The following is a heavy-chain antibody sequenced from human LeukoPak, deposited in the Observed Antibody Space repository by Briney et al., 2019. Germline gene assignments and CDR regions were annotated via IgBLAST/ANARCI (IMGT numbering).Heavy chain of an antibody. Sequence: PGRSLRLSCAASGFTFSSYGMHWVRQAPGKGLEWVAVISYDGSNKYYAGSVKGRFTISRDNSKNTLYLQMNSLRAEDTAVYYCAKDLDSSGYFVDYWGQGTLVTVSS. CDR1: GFTFSSYG. CDR3: AKDLDSSGYFVDY. D-gene: IGHD3-22*01. V-gene: IGHV3-30*18. J-gene: IGHJ4*02. CDR2: ISYDGSNK.